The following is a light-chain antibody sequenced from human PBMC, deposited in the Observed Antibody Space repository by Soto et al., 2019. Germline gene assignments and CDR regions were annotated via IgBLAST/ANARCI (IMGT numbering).Light chain of an antibody. Sequence: QSALTQPASVSGSPGQSITISCTGTSSDVGSYNLVSWYQQHPGKAPKLMIYEVSKRPSGGSNRFSGSKSGNTASLTISGLQAEYEADYYCCSYSGSSTFLFGTGTKVTVL. CDR3: CSYSGSSTFL. CDR1: SSDVGSYNL. J-gene: IGLJ1*01. CDR2: EVS. V-gene: IGLV2-23*02.